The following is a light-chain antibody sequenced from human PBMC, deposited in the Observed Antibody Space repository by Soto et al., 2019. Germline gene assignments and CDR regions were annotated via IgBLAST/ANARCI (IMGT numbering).Light chain of an antibody. CDR3: QQSYSTPVA. CDR2: AAS. V-gene: IGKV1-39*01. Sequence: DIQMTQSPSTLSASVGDRVTITCRASQSISSYLNWYQQKPGKAPELLIHAASSLQSGVPSRFSGSGSGTEFTLTISSLQPEDFATYYCQQSYSTPVAFGQGTKVDIK. J-gene: IGKJ1*01. CDR1: QSISSY.